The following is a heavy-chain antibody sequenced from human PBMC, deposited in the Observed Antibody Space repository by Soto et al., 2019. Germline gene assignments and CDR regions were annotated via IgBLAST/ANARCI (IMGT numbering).Heavy chain of an antibody. D-gene: IGHD3-16*02. J-gene: IGHJ4*02. CDR2: IKSKTDGGTT. CDR1: GFTFSNAW. CDR3: TSLSLYYDYIWGSYRSSALFDY. Sequence: GGSLRLSCAASGFTFSNAWMSWVRQAPGKGLEWVGRIKSKTDGGTTDYAAPVKGRFTISRDDSKNTLYLQMNSLKTEDTAVYYCTSLSLYYDYIWGSYRSSALFDYWGQGTLVTVSS. V-gene: IGHV3-15*01.